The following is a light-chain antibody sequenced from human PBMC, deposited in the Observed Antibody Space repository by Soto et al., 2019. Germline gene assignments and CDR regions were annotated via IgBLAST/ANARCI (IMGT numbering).Light chain of an antibody. CDR1: QSIGSD. CDR2: GAS. J-gene: IGKJ1*01. Sequence: IVMTQSPALLSVSPWERATLSCRASQSIGSDLYWYQQKTGQAPRLLIYGASTRATGIPARLSGSGYGTEFTITISSMKSEDFEVYYCQQYNNWTRTFGQGTKVDIK. CDR3: QQYNNWTRT. V-gene: IGKV3-15*01.